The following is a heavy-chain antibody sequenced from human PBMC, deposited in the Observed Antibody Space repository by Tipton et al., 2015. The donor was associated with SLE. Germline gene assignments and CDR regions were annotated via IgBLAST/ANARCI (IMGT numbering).Heavy chain of an antibody. D-gene: IGHD2-21*01. Sequence: LRLSCTVSGGSISSYYWSWIRQPPGKGLEWIGYIYYSGSTNYNPSLKSRVTISVDTSKNQFSLKLSSVTAADTAVYYCARPGDKRVYYLDYWGQGALGTVSS. CDR2: IYYSGST. CDR3: ARPGDKRVYYLDY. J-gene: IGHJ4*02. CDR1: GGSISSYY. V-gene: IGHV4-59*12.